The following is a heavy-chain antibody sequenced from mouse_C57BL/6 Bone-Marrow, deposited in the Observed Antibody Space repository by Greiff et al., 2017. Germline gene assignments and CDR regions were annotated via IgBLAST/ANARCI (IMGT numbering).Heavy chain of an antibody. CDR1: GFNIKNTY. CDR2: IDPANGNT. D-gene: IGHD1-1*01. V-gene: IGHV14-3*01. Sequence: VQLKESVAELVRPGASVKLSCTASGFNIKNTYMHWVKQRPEQGLGWIGRIDPANGNTKYAPKFQGKATITADTSSNTAYLQLSSLTSEDTAIYYCAAYYGSPYWYFDVWGTGTTVTVSS. J-gene: IGHJ1*03. CDR3: AAYYGSPYWYFDV.